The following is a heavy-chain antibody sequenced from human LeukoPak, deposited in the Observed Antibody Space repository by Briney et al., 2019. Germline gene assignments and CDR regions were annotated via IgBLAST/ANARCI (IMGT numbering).Heavy chain of an antibody. CDR1: GFTFSDYY. Sequence: GGSLRLSCAASGFTFSDYYMSWIRQAPGKGLEWVSYMSSSGNYTNYADSVKGRFTISRDNGKKSLNLQMESLRAEDMAVYYCARVGRTSIGFDYWGQGTVVTVSS. V-gene: IGHV3-11*05. CDR2: MSSSGNYT. J-gene: IGHJ4*02. D-gene: IGHD1-7*01. CDR3: ARVGRTSIGFDY.